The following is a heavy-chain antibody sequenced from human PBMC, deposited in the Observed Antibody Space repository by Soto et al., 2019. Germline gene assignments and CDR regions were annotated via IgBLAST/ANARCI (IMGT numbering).Heavy chain of an antibody. V-gene: IGHV3-30-3*01. CDR3: ARDPDYGDYPYYFDY. Sequence: GGSLRLSCAASGYTFSSYAMHWVRQAPGKGLEGVAVISYDGSNKYYADSVKGRFTISRDNSKNTLYLQMNSLRAEDTAVYYCARDPDYGDYPYYFDYWGQGTLVTV. CDR1: GYTFSSYA. CDR2: ISYDGSNK. J-gene: IGHJ4*02. D-gene: IGHD4-17*01.